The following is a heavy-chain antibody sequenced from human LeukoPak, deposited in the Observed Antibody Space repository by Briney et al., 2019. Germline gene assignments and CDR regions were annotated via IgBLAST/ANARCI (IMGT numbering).Heavy chain of an antibody. D-gene: IGHD3-16*01. CDR3: ARTCNQGDKPVFIAPPYYFDY. CDR2: INHSGST. V-gene: IGHV4-34*01. CDR1: GFTFSNAW. J-gene: IGHJ4*02. Sequence: GSLRLSCAASGFTFSNAWMSWIRQPPGKGLEWIGEINHSGSTNYNPSLKSRVTISVDTSKNQFSLKLSSVTAADTAVYYCARTCNQGDKPVFIAPPYYFDYWGQGTLVTVSS.